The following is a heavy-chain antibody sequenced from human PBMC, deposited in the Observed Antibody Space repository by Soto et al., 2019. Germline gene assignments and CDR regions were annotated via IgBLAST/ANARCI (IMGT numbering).Heavy chain of an antibody. V-gene: IGHV3-30*03. CDR3: ASEPRAGGGPMALGYYYYYGMDV. D-gene: IGHD3-10*01. CDR2: ISYDGSNK. Sequence: GGSLRLSCAASGFTFSSYGMHWVRQAPGKGLEWVAVISYDGSNKYYADSVKGRFTISRDNDKNSLYLQMNSLLAEDPAVYFCASEPRAGGGPMALGYYYYYGMDVWGQGTTVTVSS. CDR1: GFTFSSYG. J-gene: IGHJ6*02.